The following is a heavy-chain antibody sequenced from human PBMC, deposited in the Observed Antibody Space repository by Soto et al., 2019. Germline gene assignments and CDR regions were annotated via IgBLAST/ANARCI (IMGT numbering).Heavy chain of an antibody. J-gene: IGHJ3*02. D-gene: IGHD3-22*01. CDR2: IDPSDSYT. Sequence: ESLKISCKGSGYSFTSYWISWVRQMPGKGLEWMGRIDPSDSYTNYSPSFQGHVTISADKSISTAYLQWSSLKASDTAMYYCARHDDWNYYDSSGYYYVPSRPDGAFDIWGQGTMVTVSS. V-gene: IGHV5-10-1*01. CDR3: ARHDDWNYYDSSGYYYVPSRPDGAFDI. CDR1: GYSFTSYW.